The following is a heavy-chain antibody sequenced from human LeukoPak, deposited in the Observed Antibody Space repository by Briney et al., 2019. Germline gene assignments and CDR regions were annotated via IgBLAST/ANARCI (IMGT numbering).Heavy chain of an antibody. Sequence: KPSETLSLTCTVSGGSISSYYWSWIRQPPGKGLEWIGEINHSGSTNYNPSLKSRVTISVDTSRNQFSLKLSSVTAADTAVYYCARGRSYYDSSGYYSRLYTFDIWGQGTMVTVSS. J-gene: IGHJ3*02. V-gene: IGHV4-34*01. CDR2: INHSGST. D-gene: IGHD3-22*01. CDR1: GGSISSYY. CDR3: ARGRSYYDSSGYYSRLYTFDI.